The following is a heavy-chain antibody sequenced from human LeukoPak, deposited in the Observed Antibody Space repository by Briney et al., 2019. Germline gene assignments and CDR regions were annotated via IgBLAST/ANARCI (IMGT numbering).Heavy chain of an antibody. Sequence: RASVKVSCKASGGTFSGYAISWVRQAPGQGLEWMGGIIPIFGTANYAQKFQGRVTITTDESTSTAYMELSSLRSKDTAVYYCARFKSPYDFWSGYYTRHAYYMDVWGKGTTATVSS. V-gene: IGHV1-69*05. J-gene: IGHJ6*03. CDR1: GGTFSGYA. CDR3: ARFKSPYDFWSGYYTRHAYYMDV. CDR2: IIPIFGTA. D-gene: IGHD3-3*01.